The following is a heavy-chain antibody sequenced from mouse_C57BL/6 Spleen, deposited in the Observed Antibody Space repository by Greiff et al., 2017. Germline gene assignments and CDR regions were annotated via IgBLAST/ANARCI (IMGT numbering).Heavy chain of an antibody. CDR1: GYTFTDYE. D-gene: IGHD1-1*02. V-gene: IGHV1-15*01. Sequence: QVQLQQSGAELVRPGASVTLSCKASGYTFTDYEMHWVKQTPVHGLEWIGAIDPETGGTAYNQKFKGKAILTADKSSSTAYMELRSLTSEDSAVYYCTRDEGGSFDYWGQGTTLTVSS. CDR3: TRDEGGSFDY. J-gene: IGHJ2*01. CDR2: IDPETGGT.